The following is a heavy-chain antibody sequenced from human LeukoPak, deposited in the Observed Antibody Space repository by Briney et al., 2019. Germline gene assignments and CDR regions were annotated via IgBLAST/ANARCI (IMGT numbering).Heavy chain of an antibody. Sequence: SGGSLRLSCAASGFTFSSYEMNWVRQAPGKGLEWVSYISSSGSTIYYADSVKGRFTISRDNAKNSLYLQMNSLRAEDTAVYYCARSHSGLNFDYWGQGTLVTVSS. D-gene: IGHD1-14*01. J-gene: IGHJ4*02. CDR2: ISSSGSTI. CDR3: ARSHSGLNFDY. V-gene: IGHV3-48*03. CDR1: GFTFSSYE.